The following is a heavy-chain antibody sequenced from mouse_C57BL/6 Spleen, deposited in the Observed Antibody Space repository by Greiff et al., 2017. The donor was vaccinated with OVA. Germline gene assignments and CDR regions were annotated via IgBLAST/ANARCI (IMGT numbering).Heavy chain of an antibody. CDR3: ARETAQATFDY. CDR2: INPYNGGT. CDR1: GYTFTDYY. Sequence: VQLKQSGPVLVKPGASVKMSCKASGYTFTDYYMNWVKQSHGKSLEWIGVINPYNGGTSYNQKFKGKATLTVDKSSSTAYMELNSLTSEDSAVDYCARETAQATFDYWGQGTTLTVSS. J-gene: IGHJ2*01. V-gene: IGHV1-19*01. D-gene: IGHD3-2*02.